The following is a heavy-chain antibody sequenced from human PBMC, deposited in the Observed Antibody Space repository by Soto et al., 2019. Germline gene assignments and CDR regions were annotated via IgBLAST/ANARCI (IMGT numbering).Heavy chain of an antibody. CDR3: ARDLAAGDH. J-gene: IGHJ4*02. D-gene: IGHD6-13*01. CDR1: GYTFTHYY. Sequence: QVQLVQSGAEVKKPGASVKLSCRTSGYTFTHYYIHWVRQAPGQGLEWLAIINPASGNTNYAQDFQGRLTLTMDTSTTTVYMELSGLRAEDTAIFYCARDLAAGDHWGQGTLVTVSS. V-gene: IGHV1-46*01. CDR2: INPASGNT.